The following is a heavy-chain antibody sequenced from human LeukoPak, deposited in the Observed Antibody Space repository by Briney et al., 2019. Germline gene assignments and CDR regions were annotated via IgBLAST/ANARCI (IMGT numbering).Heavy chain of an antibody. J-gene: IGHJ4*02. CDR3: AKISVMITFGGVIVPYYFDY. CDR1: GFTFSSYA. Sequence: GRSLRLSCAASGFTFSSYAMSWVRQAPGKGLEWVSAISGSGGSTYYADSVKGRFTISRDNSKNTLYLQMNSLRAEDTAVYYCAKISVMITFGGVIVPYYFDYWGQGTLVTVSS. V-gene: IGHV3-23*01. CDR2: ISGSGGST. D-gene: IGHD3-16*02.